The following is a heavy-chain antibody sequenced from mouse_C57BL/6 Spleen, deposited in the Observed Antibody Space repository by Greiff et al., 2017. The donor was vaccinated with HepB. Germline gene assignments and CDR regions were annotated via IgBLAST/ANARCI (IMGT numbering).Heavy chain of an antibody. Sequence: LVESGPELVKPGASVKISCKASGYAFSSSWMNWVKQRPGKGLEWIGRIYPGDGDTNYNGKFKGKATLTADKSSSTAYMQLSSLTSEDSAVYFCARHYGNYFDYWGQGTTLTVSS. CDR3: ARHYGNYFDY. J-gene: IGHJ2*01. D-gene: IGHD2-1*01. CDR2: IYPGDGDT. CDR1: GYAFSSSW. V-gene: IGHV1-82*01.